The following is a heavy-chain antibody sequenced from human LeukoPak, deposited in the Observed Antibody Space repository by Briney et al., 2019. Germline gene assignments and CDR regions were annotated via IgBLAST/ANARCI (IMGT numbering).Heavy chain of an antibody. CDR1: GGSLSSGSYY. V-gene: IGHV4-61*02. J-gene: IGHJ3*02. CDR2: IYTSGST. D-gene: IGHD3-22*01. CDR3: AREPYYYDSSGYYWPDAFDI. Sequence: SQTLSLTCTVSGGSLSSGSYYWSWIRQPAGKGLEWIRRIYTSGSTNYNPSLKSRVTISVDTSKNQFSLKLSSVTAADTDVYYCAREPYYYDSSGYYWPDAFDIWGQGTMVTVSS.